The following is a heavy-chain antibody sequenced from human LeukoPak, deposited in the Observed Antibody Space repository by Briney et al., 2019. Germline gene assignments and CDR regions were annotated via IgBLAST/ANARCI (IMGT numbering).Heavy chain of an antibody. V-gene: IGHV4-59*08. CDR3: ARHRDWNNWFDP. J-gene: IGHJ5*02. D-gene: IGHD1-1*01. CDR2: IYYSGST. CDR1: GGSISSYY. Sequence: PSETLSLTCTVSGGSISSYYWSWIRQPPGKGLEWIGDIYYSGSTNYNPSLKRRGTISVGTSKNQFSLKVSSVTAADTAVYYCARHRDWNNWFDPWGQGTLVTVSS.